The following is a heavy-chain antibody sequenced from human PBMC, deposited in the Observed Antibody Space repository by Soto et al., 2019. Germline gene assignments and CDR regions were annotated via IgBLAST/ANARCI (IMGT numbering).Heavy chain of an antibody. Sequence: GGSLRLSCAASGFTFSSYAMSWFRQAPGKGLEWVSAISGSGGTRYYADSVKGRFTISRDNAKNTLYLQMNSLRAEDTAVYYCAGGRALGYCSGGSCYRGDFDIWGQGAMVTVSS. D-gene: IGHD2-15*01. CDR3: AGGRALGYCSGGSCYRGDFDI. V-gene: IGHV3-23*01. CDR2: ISGSGGTR. J-gene: IGHJ3*02. CDR1: GFTFSSYA.